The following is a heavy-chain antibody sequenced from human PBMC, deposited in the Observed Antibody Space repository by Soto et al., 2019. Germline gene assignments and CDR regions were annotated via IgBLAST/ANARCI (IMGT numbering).Heavy chain of an antibody. CDR1: GXSVSIYE. CDR3: ARGGAAGVWFDP. V-gene: IGHV4-59*02. J-gene: IGHJ5*02. Sequence: XTLSLVCTVSGXSVSIYERSWIRQPPGKGLELIGYIHYTGNTNCNPSLKSRVTIAVDTSKNQFSLNMASFTAADTSLYYCARGGAAGVWFDPWGQGTLCTVSS. D-gene: IGHD6-13*01. CDR2: IHYTGNT.